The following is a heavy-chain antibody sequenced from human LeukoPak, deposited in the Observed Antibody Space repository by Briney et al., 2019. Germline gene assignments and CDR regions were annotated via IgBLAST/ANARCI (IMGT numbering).Heavy chain of an antibody. V-gene: IGHV4-34*01. Sequence: SETLSLTCAVYGGSFSGYYWSWVRQPPGKGLEWIGEINHSGSTNYNPSLKSRVTISVDTSKNQFSLKLSSVTAADTAVCYCARGDLDSSGYYLRWGQGTLVTVSS. CDR1: GGSFSGYY. D-gene: IGHD3-22*01. CDR3: ARGDLDSSGYYLR. J-gene: IGHJ4*02. CDR2: INHSGST.